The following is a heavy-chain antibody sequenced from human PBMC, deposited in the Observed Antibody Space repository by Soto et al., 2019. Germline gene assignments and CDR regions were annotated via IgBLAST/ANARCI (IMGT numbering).Heavy chain of an antibody. V-gene: IGHV3-30-3*01. Sequence: GGSLRLSCAASGFTFSSYAMHWVRQAPGKGLEWVAVISYDGSNKYYADSVKGRFTISRDNSKNTLYLQMNSLRAEDTAVYYCAFGRCGGDCYTFDYWGQGTLVTVSS. J-gene: IGHJ4*02. CDR1: GFTFSSYA. D-gene: IGHD2-21*02. CDR3: AFGRCGGDCYTFDY. CDR2: ISYDGSNK.